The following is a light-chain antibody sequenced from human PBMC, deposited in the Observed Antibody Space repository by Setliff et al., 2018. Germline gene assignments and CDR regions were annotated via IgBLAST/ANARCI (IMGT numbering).Light chain of an antibody. J-gene: IGLJ1*01. CDR1: SSDVGGYKY. V-gene: IGLV2-8*01. CDR3: TSYAGSNNYV. CDR2: GVT. Sequence: QSALTQPPSASGSPGQSVTISCTGTSSDVGGYKYVSWFQQHPGKAPKLMIYGVTKRPSGVPDRFSGSKSGNTASLTVSVLQAEDEADYYCTSYAGSNNYVFGTGTKVTVL.